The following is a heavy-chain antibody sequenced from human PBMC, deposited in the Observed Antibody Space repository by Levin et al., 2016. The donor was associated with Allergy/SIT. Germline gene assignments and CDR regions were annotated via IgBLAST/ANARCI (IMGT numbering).Heavy chain of an antibody. V-gene: IGHV5-51*01. CDR1: GYRFTSYW. CDR2: IYAGDSDT. Sequence: GSLRLSCKGSGYRFTSYWIGWVRQMPGKGLEWMGIIYAGDSDTRYSPSFQGQVTISVDKSISTAYLQWSSLKASDTAIYYCARPSGSGWFNFDSWGQGTLVTVSS. J-gene: IGHJ4*02. CDR3: ARPSGSGWFNFDS. D-gene: IGHD6-19*01.